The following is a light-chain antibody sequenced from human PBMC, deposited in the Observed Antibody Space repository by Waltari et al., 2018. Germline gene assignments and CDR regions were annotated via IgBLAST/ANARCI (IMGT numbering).Light chain of an antibody. J-gene: IGLJ3*02. V-gene: IGLV1-47*01. CDR1: SYNIGSNY. CDR2: RNN. Sequence: QSVLTQPPSASGTPGQRVTLACSGSSYNIGSNYVYGYQQLPGTAPKLLIYRNNQRPSGVPDRFSGSKSDTSASLAISGLRSEDEADYYCAAWDDSLSGPVFGGGTKVTVL. CDR3: AAWDDSLSGPV.